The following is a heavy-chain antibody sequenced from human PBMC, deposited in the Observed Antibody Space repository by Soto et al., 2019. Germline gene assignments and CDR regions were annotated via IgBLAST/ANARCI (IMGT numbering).Heavy chain of an antibody. V-gene: IGHV1-69*13. CDR2: IIPIFGTA. D-gene: IGHD6-6*01. CDR1: GGTFSSYA. J-gene: IGHJ4*02. Sequence: VASVKVSCKASGGTFSSYAISWVRQAPGQGLEWMGGIIPIFGTANYAQKFQGRVTITADESTSTAYMELSSLRSEDTAVYYCARWDSGSSPLRSGYFDYWGQGTLVTVSS. CDR3: ARWDSGSSPLRSGYFDY.